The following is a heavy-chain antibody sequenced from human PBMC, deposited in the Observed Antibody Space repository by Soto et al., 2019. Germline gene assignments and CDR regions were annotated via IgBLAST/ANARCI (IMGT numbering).Heavy chain of an antibody. CDR3: ARHYRKPHNWNLGYYYYYGMDV. J-gene: IGHJ6*02. V-gene: IGHV5-10-1*01. CDR1: GYSFTSYW. CDR2: IDPSDSYT. D-gene: IGHD1-7*01. Sequence: PGESLKISCKGSGYSFTSYWISWVRQMPGKGLEWMGRIDPSDSYTNYSPSFQGHVTISADKSISTAYLQWSSLKASDTAMYYCARHYRKPHNWNLGYYYYYGMDVWGQGTTVTVSS.